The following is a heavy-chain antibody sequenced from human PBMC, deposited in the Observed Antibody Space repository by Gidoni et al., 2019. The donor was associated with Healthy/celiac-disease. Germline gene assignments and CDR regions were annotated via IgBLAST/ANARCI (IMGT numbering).Heavy chain of an antibody. CDR3: ASPIAAAGQIDY. D-gene: IGHD6-13*01. Sequence: QLQLQESGPGLVKPSETLSLTCTVSGGSISSSSYYWGGLRQPPGKGLEWIGSIYYSGSTYYNPSLKSRVTISVDTSKNQFSLKLSSVTAADTAVYYCASPIAAAGQIDYWGQGTLVTVSS. J-gene: IGHJ4*02. V-gene: IGHV4-39*01. CDR2: IYYSGST. CDR1: GGSISSSSYY.